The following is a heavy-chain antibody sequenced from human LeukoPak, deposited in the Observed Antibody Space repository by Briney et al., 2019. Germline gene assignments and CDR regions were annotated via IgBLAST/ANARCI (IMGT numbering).Heavy chain of an antibody. D-gene: IGHD3/OR15-3a*01. CDR3: ARVAFGLYVMDV. CDR1: GFTFSTYS. CDR2: ISSDSDYI. V-gene: IGHV3-21*01. J-gene: IGHJ6*02. Sequence: GGSLRLSCAASGFTFSTYSMNWARQAPGKGLEWVSSISSDSDYIYYADSLKGRFTISRDNAKNSLYLQMISLRAEDTAVYYCARVAFGLYVMDVWGQGTTVTVSS.